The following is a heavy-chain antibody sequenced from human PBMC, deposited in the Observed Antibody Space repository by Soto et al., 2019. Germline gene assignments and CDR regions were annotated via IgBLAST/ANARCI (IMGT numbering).Heavy chain of an antibody. V-gene: IGHV4-34*01. D-gene: IGHD1-1*01. Sequence: ETLSLTCAVYGGSFSGYYWSWIRQPPGKGLEWIGEINHSGSTNYNPSLKSRVTISVDTSKNQFSLKLSSVTAADTAVYYCAREEKTGTQHFDYWGQGSLVTVSS. CDR3: AREEKTGTQHFDY. CDR2: INHSGST. CDR1: GGSFSGYY. J-gene: IGHJ4*02.